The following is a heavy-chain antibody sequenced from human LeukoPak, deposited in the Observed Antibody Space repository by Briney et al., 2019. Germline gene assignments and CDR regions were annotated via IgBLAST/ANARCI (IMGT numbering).Heavy chain of an antibody. Sequence: GASVKVSCKXSGYTFTSYYLHWVRQAPGQGLEWMGIINPSGYSTNYAQKFQGRVTVTTDTSTSTVYMELSSLKSDDTAVYYCARDALGDYGGNRRFDYWGQGTLVTVSS. CDR3: ARDALGDYGGNRRFDY. D-gene: IGHD4/OR15-4a*01. CDR2: INPSGYST. CDR1: GYTFTSYY. V-gene: IGHV1-46*01. J-gene: IGHJ4*02.